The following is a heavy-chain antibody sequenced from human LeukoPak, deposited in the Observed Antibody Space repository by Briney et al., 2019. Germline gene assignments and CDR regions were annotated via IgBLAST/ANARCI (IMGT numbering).Heavy chain of an antibody. CDR3: ARDYRESYNWIKNSGAFDI. D-gene: IGHD1/OR15-1a*01. Sequence: SETLSLTCTVSGDSISTSNSYWGWIRQPPGKGLEWIGSIYYSGNTYYNASFKSRVTISVDTSKNQFSLNLSSVTAADTAVYYCARDYRESYNWIKNSGAFDIWGQGTMVTVSS. CDR2: IYYSGNT. V-gene: IGHV4-39*07. J-gene: IGHJ3*02. CDR1: GDSISTSNSY.